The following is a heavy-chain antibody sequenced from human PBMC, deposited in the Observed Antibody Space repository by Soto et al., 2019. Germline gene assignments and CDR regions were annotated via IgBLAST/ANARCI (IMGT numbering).Heavy chain of an antibody. J-gene: IGHJ4*02. Sequence: SVKVSCKASGGTFSSYAISWVRQAPGQGLEWMGGIIPIFGTANYAQKFQGRVTITADESTSTAYMELSSLRSEDTAVYYCARERFRRAMTTVVTPGTFDYWGQGTLVTISS. V-gene: IGHV1-69*13. CDR2: IIPIFGTA. CDR3: ARERFRRAMTTVVTPGTFDY. D-gene: IGHD4-17*01. CDR1: GGTFSSYA.